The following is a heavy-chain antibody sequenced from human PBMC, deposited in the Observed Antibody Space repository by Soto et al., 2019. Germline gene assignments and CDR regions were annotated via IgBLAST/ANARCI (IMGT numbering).Heavy chain of an antibody. CDR3: ARGWGSRITMIVVVITTPYYGMDV. D-gene: IGHD3-22*01. V-gene: IGHV1-46*03. CDR2: INPSGGST. CDR1: GYTFTSYY. Sequence: ASVKVSCKASGYTFTSYYMHWVRQAPGQGLEWMGIINPSGGSTSYAQKFQGRVTMTRDTSTSTVYMELSSLRSEDTAVYYCARGWGSRITMIVVVITTPYYGMDVWG. J-gene: IGHJ6*02.